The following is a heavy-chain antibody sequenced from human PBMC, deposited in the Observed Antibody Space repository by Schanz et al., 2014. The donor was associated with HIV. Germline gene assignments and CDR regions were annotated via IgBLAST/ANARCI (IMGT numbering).Heavy chain of an antibody. CDR3: AKDLRQWLARGGNPLDI. J-gene: IGHJ3*02. V-gene: IGHV3-30*18. Sequence: QVQLVESGGGVVQPGRSLRLSCRTSGFIFSSYGMHWVRQAPGKGLEWVAFISYDVEKKHFAQPVKGRFIISRDNSKNTFXLQMNSLRPEDTAVYFCAKDLRQWLARGGNPLDIWGQGTMVTVS. CDR1: GFIFSSYG. CDR2: ISYDVEKK. D-gene: IGHD6-19*01.